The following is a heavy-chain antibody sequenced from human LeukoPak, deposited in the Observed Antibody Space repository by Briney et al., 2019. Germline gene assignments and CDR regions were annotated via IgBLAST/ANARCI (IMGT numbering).Heavy chain of an antibody. J-gene: IGHJ4*02. D-gene: IGHD1-26*01. Sequence: SETLSLTCTVSGGSISSYYWSWIRQPPGKGLEWIGYISYIGNTNYNPSLKSRVTISVDTSKNQFSLELSSVTAADTAVYYCARDAVGMGASCYFDYWGQGTLVTVSS. CDR1: GGSISSYY. CDR3: ARDAVGMGASCYFDY. CDR2: ISYIGNT. V-gene: IGHV4-59*01.